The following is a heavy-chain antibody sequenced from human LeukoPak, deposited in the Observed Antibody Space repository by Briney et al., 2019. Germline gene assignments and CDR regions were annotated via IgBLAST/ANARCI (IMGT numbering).Heavy chain of an antibody. J-gene: IGHJ3*02. CDR1: GGSISRSNYY. Sequence: SETLSLTCTVSGGSISRSNYYWSWIRQPPGKGLEWIGYIYYSGSTNYNPSLKSRVTISVDTSKNQFSLKLSSVTAADTAVYYCARAHAKIAVAGSFAFDIWGQGTMVTVSS. V-gene: IGHV4-61*01. CDR2: IYYSGST. CDR3: ARAHAKIAVAGSFAFDI. D-gene: IGHD6-19*01.